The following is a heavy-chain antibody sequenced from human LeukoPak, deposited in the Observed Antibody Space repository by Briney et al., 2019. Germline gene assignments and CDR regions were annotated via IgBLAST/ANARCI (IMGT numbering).Heavy chain of an antibody. D-gene: IGHD1-26*01. V-gene: IGHV3-74*01. Sequence: GGSLRLSCAASGFTFSSYSMNWVRQAPGKGLVWVSLIKSDGSTIYADSVKGRFTISRDNAKSTIYLQMNSLRAEDTAAYYCARDYYYSVDYWGQGTRVTVSS. CDR1: GFTFSSYS. CDR2: IKSDGST. J-gene: IGHJ4*02. CDR3: ARDYYYSVDY.